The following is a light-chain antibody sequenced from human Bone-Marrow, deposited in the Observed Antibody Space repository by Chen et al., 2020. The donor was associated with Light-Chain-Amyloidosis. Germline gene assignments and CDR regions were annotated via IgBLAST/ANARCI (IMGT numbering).Light chain of an antibody. CDR1: SSDVGGDNH. V-gene: IGLV2-14*01. CDR2: EVT. CDR3: SSYTLTHTLV. J-gene: IGLJ1*01. Sequence: PMTQPASVAGSTRQSITISCTGPSSDVGGDNHVPWYPQHPDKAPKLMTYEVTNRSSWVPARFSASKSAYPASLTISGLPTEDQDDYFCSSYTLTHTLVFGSGTRVTVL.